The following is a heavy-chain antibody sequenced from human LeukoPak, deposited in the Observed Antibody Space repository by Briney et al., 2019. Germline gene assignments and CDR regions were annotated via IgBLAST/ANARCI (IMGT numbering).Heavy chain of an antibody. CDR2: ISPSSGAI. J-gene: IGHJ4*02. V-gene: IGHV3-48*01. CDR3: ARDMGTSSWHAFDN. Sequence: GGSLRLSCAASGFTFRTYYMNWVRQTPGKGLEWVSYISPSSGAIHYADSVKGRFTISRDNAKNSLSLQMNSLRAEDTAVYYCARDMGTSSWHAFDNRGQGTLVTVSS. CDR1: GFTFRTYY. D-gene: IGHD6-13*01.